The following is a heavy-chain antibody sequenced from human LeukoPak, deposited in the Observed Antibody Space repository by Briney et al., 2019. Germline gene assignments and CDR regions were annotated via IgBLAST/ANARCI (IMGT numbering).Heavy chain of an antibody. D-gene: IGHD3-10*01. CDR3: ARVGLLPKNNRFGELLYSYYMDV. V-gene: IGHV1-2*02. Sequence: ASVKVSCKASGYTFTGYYMHWVRQAPGQGLEWMGWINPNSGGTNYAQKFQGRVTMTRDTSISTAYMELSRLRSDDTAVYYCARVGLLPKNNRFGELLYSYYMDVWGKGTTVTVSS. CDR2: INPNSGGT. J-gene: IGHJ6*03. CDR1: GYTFTGYY.